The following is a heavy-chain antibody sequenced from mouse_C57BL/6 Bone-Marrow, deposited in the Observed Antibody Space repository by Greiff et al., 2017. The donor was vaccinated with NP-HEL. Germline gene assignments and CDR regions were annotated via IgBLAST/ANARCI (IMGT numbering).Heavy chain of an antibody. J-gene: IGHJ4*01. CDR2: IHPSDSDT. Sequence: QVQLKQPGAELVKPGASVKVSCKASGYTFTSYWMHWVKQRPGQGLEWIGRIHPSDSDTNYNQKFKGKATLTVDKSSSTAYMQLSSLTSEDSAVYYCAIKVSSFYAMDYWGQGTSVTVSS. CDR1: GYTFTSYW. CDR3: AIKVSSFYAMDY. V-gene: IGHV1-74*01.